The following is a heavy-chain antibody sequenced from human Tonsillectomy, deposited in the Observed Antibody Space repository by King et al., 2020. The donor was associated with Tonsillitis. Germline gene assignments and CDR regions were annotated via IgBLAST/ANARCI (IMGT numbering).Heavy chain of an antibody. CDR2: ISSSSTDI. Sequence: VQLVESGGGLVKPGGSLRLSCAASGFTFSYYSMNWVRQAPGKGLEWVSSISSSSTDIYYADSVKGRFTISRDNAKNSLYLQMNSLRAEDTSVYYCARGDYYDTSGFADYWGQGTLVTVPS. CDR3: ARGDYYDTSGFADY. CDR1: GFTFSYYS. J-gene: IGHJ4*02. D-gene: IGHD3-22*01. V-gene: IGHV3-21*01.